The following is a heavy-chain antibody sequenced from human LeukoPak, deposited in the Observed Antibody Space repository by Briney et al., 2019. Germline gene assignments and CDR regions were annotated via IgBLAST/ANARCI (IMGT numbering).Heavy chain of an antibody. J-gene: IGHJ5*02. CDR1: GASVSSSH. CDR3: ASGFYDPFDR. CDR2: VDYNGST. Sequence: PSETLSLTCSVSGASVSSSHWNWIRQSPAKGLEWIANVDYNGSTKYNPSLRGRGTMSLDTSKNQFHLTLESVTAADTARYFCASGFYDPFDRWGQGTLVTVSS. V-gene: IGHV4-59*02. D-gene: IGHD2/OR15-2a*01.